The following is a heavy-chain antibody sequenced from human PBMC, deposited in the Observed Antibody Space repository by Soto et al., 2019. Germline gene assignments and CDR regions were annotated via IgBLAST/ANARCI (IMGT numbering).Heavy chain of an antibody. D-gene: IGHD3-10*01. J-gene: IGHJ6*02. CDR2: ISSSSSYT. CDR3: ARESPDHYYGSGSTYYYYYYGMDV. CDR1: GFTFSDYY. Sequence: GGSLRLSCAASGFTFSDYYMSWIRQAPGKGLEWVSYISSSSSYTNYADSVKGRFTISRDNAKNSLYLQMNSLRAEDTAVYYCARESPDHYYGSGSTYYYYYYGMDVWGQGTTVTVSS. V-gene: IGHV3-11*06.